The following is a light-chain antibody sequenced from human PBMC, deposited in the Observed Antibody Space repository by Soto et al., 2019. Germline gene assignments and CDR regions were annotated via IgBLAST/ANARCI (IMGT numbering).Light chain of an antibody. J-gene: IGKJ1*01. CDR3: QQSYSNPRT. CDR2: PAS. CDR1: QSISSY. V-gene: IGKV1-39*01. Sequence: DVHMTQSASSLSASVGDRFTITCRASQSISSYLNWYQQKPGKAPKLLIYPASSLQSGVPSRFSGSGSGTDFTLTISSLQPEDFATYYCQQSYSNPRTFGQGTKVDIK.